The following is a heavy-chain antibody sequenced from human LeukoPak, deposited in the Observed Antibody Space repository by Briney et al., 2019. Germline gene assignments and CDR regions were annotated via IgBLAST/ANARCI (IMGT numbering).Heavy chain of an antibody. CDR3: ARLTCDSTSCYGKYYFDH. CDR2: INGDSSHI. V-gene: IGHV3-21*01. J-gene: IGHJ4*02. Sequence: GGSLRLSCAASGFTFSAYAIDWVRQAPGKGLEWVSPINGDSSHIYYADSVKGRFTIARDNAKNSLHLQMNSLRAEDTAVYYCARLTCDSTSCYGKYYFDHWGQGTLVTVSS. CDR1: GFTFSAYA. D-gene: IGHD2-2*01.